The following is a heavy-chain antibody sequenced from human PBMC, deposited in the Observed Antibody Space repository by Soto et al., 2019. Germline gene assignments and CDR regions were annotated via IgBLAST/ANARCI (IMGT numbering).Heavy chain of an antibody. CDR1: GYTFNSYY. Sequence: ASVKVSCKASGYTFNSYYMHWVRQAPGQGLEWMGIINPSGGSASHAQRFQGRVTMSSDTSTSTVYMELSSLTSEDTAVYCCARDRLPAPPAPTGTIVVVTSYGMDVWGQGTTVTVSS. CDR2: INPSGGSA. V-gene: IGHV1-46*02. J-gene: IGHJ6*02. D-gene: IGHD3-22*01. CDR3: ARDRLPAPPAPTGTIVVVTSYGMDV.